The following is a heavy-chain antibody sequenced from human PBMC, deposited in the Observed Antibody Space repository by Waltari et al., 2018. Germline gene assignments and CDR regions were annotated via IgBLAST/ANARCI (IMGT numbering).Heavy chain of an antibody. Sequence: VQLQESGPGLVKPSETLSLVCTVSSGSISSYYWNWIRQPPGRGLGWLGFIYYSGNAEYNPSRRSRVTLSVDTSKDQVSLKLRSVTAADTAVYYCARGNDVPRYFYAMDVWGQGTTITVSS. V-gene: IGHV4-59*01. D-gene: IGHD3-9*01. CDR2: IYYSGNA. CDR3: ARGNDVPRYFYAMDV. CDR1: SGSISSYY. J-gene: IGHJ6*02.